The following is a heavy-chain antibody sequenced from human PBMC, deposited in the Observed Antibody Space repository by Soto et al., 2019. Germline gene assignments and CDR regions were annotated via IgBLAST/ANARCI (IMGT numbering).Heavy chain of an antibody. J-gene: IGHJ4*02. CDR3: ARGSGYSYGYGFDY. CDR1: GFTFSSYG. V-gene: IGHV3-33*01. D-gene: IGHD5-18*01. Sequence: GGSLRLSCAASGFTFSSYGMHWVRQAPGTGLEWVALIWDDGSNKYYADSVKGRFTISRDNSKNTLYLQMNSLRAEDTAVYYCARGSGYSYGYGFDYWGQGTLVTVSS. CDR2: IWDDGSNK.